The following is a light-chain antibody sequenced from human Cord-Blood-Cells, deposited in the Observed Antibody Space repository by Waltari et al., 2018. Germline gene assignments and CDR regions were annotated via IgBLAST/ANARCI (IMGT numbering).Light chain of an antibody. CDR2: GAS. J-gene: IGKJ4*01. CDR3: QQYNNWPLT. Sequence: EIVMTQSPATLSVSPGERATLSCRASQSVSSNLAWYQQKPGQAPRRLIYGASTRGTGIPARCSGSGSGTEFTRTISSLQSEDFAVYYCQQYNNWPLTFGGGTKVEIK. CDR1: QSVSSN. V-gene: IGKV3-15*01.